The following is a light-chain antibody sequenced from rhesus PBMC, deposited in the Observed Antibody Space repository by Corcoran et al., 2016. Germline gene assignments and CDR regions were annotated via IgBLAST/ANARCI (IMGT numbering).Light chain of an antibody. CDR3: QQRNTFPFT. J-gene: IGKJ3*01. Sequence: DIQLTQSPSSLSASVGDRVTITCRASQGISSYLAWYQQKSGKAPKLLIFDASSLQSGVPSRVSGSGSGIEFTLTISRLQPEDFATYYCQQRNTFPFTFGPGTKLDIK. V-gene: IGKV1-38*01. CDR2: DAS. CDR1: QGISSY.